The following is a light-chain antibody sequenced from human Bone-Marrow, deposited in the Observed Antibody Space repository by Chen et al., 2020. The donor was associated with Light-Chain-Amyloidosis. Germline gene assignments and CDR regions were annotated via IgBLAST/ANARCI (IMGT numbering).Light chain of an antibody. Sequence: YVPTQPSSVSAAPGPTATMCRGGNNIGSTSVHWYQQTPGQAPLLVVYDDSDRPSGIPERLSGSNSGNTATLTISRVEAGDEADYYCQVWDRSSDRPVFGGGTKLTVL. CDR2: DDS. V-gene: IGLV3-21*02. CDR3: QVWDRSSDRPV. J-gene: IGLJ3*02. CDR1: NIGSTS.